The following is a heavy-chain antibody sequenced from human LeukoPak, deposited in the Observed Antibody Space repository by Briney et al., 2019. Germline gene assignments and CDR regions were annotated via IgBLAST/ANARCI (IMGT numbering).Heavy chain of an antibody. CDR1: GFTFSSYG. D-gene: IGHD3-9*01. CDR3: ARDGDILTGSFDY. J-gene: IGHJ4*02. CDR2: IWYDGSNK. Sequence: PGRSLRLSCAASGFTFSSYGMHWVRQAPGKGLEGVAVIWYDGSNKYYADSVKGRFTISRDNPKNTLYLQMNSLRAEDTAVYYCARDGDILTGSFDYWGQGTLVTVSS. V-gene: IGHV3-33*01.